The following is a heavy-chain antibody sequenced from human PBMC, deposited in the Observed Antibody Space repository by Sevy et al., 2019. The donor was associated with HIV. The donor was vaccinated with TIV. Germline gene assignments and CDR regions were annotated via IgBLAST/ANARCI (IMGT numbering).Heavy chain of an antibody. CDR2: IYYSGRT. Sequence: SETLSLTCTVSGGSISSSSYYWGWLRQPPGKGLEWIGSIYYSGRTYYNPSLKSRVTISVDTSKNQFSLMLSSMTAADTTVYYCARHLPFGVVNYYYYGMDVWGQGTTVTVSS. V-gene: IGHV4-39*01. J-gene: IGHJ6*02. D-gene: IGHD3-3*01. CDR1: GGSISSSSYY. CDR3: ARHLPFGVVNYYYYGMDV.